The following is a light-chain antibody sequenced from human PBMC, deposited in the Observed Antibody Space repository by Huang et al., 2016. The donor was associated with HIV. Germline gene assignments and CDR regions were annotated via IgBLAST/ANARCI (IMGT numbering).Light chain of an antibody. CDR3: QQRYSWPLT. J-gene: IGKJ2*01. CDR1: QTVSRY. V-gene: IGKV3-11*01. Sequence: EIVLTQSPATLSLSPGERVTLSCRASQTVSRYLAWYQQKPGQVPRLLIYDASNRATGIPARFSGSGSGTDFTLTISSLEPEDFAVYYCQQRYSWPLTFGQGTKLEIK. CDR2: DAS.